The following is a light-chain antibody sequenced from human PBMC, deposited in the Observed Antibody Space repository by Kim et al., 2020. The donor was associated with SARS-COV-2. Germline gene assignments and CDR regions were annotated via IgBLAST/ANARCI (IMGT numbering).Light chain of an antibody. Sequence: DIVLTQSPDPLAVSLGERATINCKSSQSVLYSSNNKSYLAWYQQKPGQPPKLLIYWASTRESGVPDRFSGSGSGTDFTLTISSLQAEDVAVYYCQQYYSTPITFGQGTRLEIK. J-gene: IGKJ5*01. CDR2: WAS. CDR1: QSVLYSSNNKSY. CDR3: QQYYSTPIT. V-gene: IGKV4-1*01.